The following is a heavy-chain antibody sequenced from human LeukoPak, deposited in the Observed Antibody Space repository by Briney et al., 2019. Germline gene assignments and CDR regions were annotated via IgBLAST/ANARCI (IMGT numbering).Heavy chain of an antibody. V-gene: IGHV1-46*01. CDR2: INPSGGT. CDR3: AREGVAGTGLDY. D-gene: IGHD6-13*01. Sequence: ASVTVSCKSSGYTFSMYNMHWVRQAPGQGLEWMGIINPSGGTSYAQKLQGRITMTRDTSTSTLYMELSSLRSEDTAVYYCAREGVAGTGLDYWGQGTLVTVSS. J-gene: IGHJ4*02. CDR1: GYTFSMYN.